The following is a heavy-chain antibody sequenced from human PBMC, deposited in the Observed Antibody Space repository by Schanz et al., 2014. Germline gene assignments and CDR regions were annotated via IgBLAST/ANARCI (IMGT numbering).Heavy chain of an antibody. CDR1: EFTFRNYA. CDR2: IAANGDGP. V-gene: IGHV3-64*01. J-gene: IGHJ6*02. Sequence: EMQLVESGGGLVQPGGSLRISCAASEFTFRNYAMHWVRQAPGKGLEYVSAIAANGDGPYYISSVRGRFTISRDNSKTTLYLQMGSLITEDMAVYYCARDTPAGIDVWGQGTTVIVSS. CDR3: ARDTPAGIDV.